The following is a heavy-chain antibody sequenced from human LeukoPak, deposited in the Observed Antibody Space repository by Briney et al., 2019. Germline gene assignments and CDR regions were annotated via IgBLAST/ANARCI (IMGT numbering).Heavy chain of an antibody. Sequence: PGGSLRLSCAASGFTFSSYGMSWVRQAPGKGLEWVSAISGSGGSTYYADSVKGRFTISRDNSKNTLYLQMNSLRADDTAVYYCARSRDGYNGLFDPWGQGTLVTVSS. D-gene: IGHD5-24*01. V-gene: IGHV3-23*01. J-gene: IGHJ5*02. CDR1: GFTFSSYG. CDR2: ISGSGGST. CDR3: ARSRDGYNGLFDP.